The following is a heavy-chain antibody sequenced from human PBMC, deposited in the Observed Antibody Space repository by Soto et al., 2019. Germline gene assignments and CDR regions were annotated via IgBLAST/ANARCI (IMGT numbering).Heavy chain of an antibody. V-gene: IGHV4-31*03. D-gene: IGHD4-17*01. Sequence: SETLSLTCTVSGGSISSGGYYWSWIRQHPGKGLEWIGYIYYSGSTYYNPSLKSRVTISVDTSKNQFSLKLSSVTAADTAVYYCAREALLDYGDYYYGMDVWGQGTTVTVSS. CDR3: AREALLDYGDYYYGMDV. CDR1: GGSISSGGYY. J-gene: IGHJ6*02. CDR2: IYYSGST.